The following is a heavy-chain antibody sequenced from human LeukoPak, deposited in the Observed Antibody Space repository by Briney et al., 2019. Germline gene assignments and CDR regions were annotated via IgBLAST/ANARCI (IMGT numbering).Heavy chain of an antibody. CDR1: GGSLSGTSYY. J-gene: IGHJ4*02. CDR3: ARLLSGFVND. V-gene: IGHV4-39*01. Sequence: PSETLSLTCTVSGGSLSGTSYYWGWIRQPPGRGLGWIGSIYYSGSTYYNPSLKSRVTISLDTSKNQFSLKLSSVTATVTAVDCCARLLSGFVNDWGQGTLVTVSS. D-gene: IGHD6-25*01. CDR2: IYYSGST.